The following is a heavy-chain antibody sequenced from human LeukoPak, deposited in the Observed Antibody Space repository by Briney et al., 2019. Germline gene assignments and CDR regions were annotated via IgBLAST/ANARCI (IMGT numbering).Heavy chain of an antibody. V-gene: IGHV7-4-1*02. J-gene: IGHJ4*02. CDR3: ARDASTIRFDY. CDR2: INTNTGNP. CDR1: GYIFTGYY. D-gene: IGHD5-24*01. Sequence: ASVKVSCKASGYIFTGYYMHWVRQAPGQGLEWMGWINTNTGNPTYAQGFTGRFVFSLDTSVSTAYLQISSLKAEDTAVYYCARDASTIRFDYWGQGTLVTVSS.